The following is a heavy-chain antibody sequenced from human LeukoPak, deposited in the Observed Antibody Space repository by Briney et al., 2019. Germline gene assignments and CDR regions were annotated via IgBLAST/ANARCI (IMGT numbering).Heavy chain of an antibody. D-gene: IGHD3-10*01. CDR2: IYYSGST. CDR3: ARQTEGAMVREPLYYYYYGMDV. CDR1: GGSISGSSYY. Sequence: SETLSLTCTVSGGSISGSSYYWGWIRQPPGKGLEWIGSIYYSGSTYYNPSLKSRVTISVDTSKNQFSLKLSSVTAADTAVYYCARQTEGAMVREPLYYYYYGMDVWGQGTTVTVSS. J-gene: IGHJ6*02. V-gene: IGHV4-39*01.